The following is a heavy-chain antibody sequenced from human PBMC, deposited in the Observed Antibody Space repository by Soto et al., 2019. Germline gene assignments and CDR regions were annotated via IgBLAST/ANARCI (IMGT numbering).Heavy chain of an antibody. J-gene: IGHJ3*02. Sequence: GGSLRLSCAASGFTVSRNYMSGVRGAPGKGLEWVSVIYSGGSTYYADSVRGRFTISRDNSKNTLYLQKNSLRAEDTAVYYCARDGVAAAVYDAFDIWGQGTMVTVSS. D-gene: IGHD6-13*01. CDR3: ARDGVAAAVYDAFDI. V-gene: IGHV3-53*01. CDR1: GFTVSRNY. CDR2: IYSGGST.